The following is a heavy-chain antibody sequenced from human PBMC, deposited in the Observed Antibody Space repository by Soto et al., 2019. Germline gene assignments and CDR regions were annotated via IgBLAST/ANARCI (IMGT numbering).Heavy chain of an antibody. Sequence: ASVKVSCKPSGYTFTTYAIGWVRQAPGQGLEWMGWINPNSGGTNYAQKFQGWVTMTRDTSISTAYMELSRLRSDDTAVYYCAREGVDIVATINWNYYYAMDVWGQGTTVTASS. CDR2: INPNSGGT. V-gene: IGHV1-2*04. D-gene: IGHD5-12*01. J-gene: IGHJ6*02. CDR3: AREGVDIVATINWNYYYAMDV. CDR1: GYTFTTYA.